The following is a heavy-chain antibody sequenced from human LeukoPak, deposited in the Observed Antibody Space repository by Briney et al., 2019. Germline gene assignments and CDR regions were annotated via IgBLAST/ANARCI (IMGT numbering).Heavy chain of an antibody. D-gene: IGHD2-15*01. CDR2: LYSVGST. CDR3: AKGWPFDY. J-gene: IGHJ4*02. Sequence: GGSLRLSCAASGFTVSSNYMSWVRQAPGKGLEWVSVLYSVGSTYYADSVKGRFTISRDNSKNALYLQMNSLRAEDTAVYYCAKGWPFDYWGQGTLVTVSS. V-gene: IGHV3-53*01. CDR1: GFTVSSNY.